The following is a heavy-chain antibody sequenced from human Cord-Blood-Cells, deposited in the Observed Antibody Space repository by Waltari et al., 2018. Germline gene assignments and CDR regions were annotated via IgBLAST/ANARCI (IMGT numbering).Heavy chain of an antibody. J-gene: IGHJ3*02. CDR2: IYYSGST. D-gene: IGHD3-3*01. Sequence: QLQLLESGAGMVKPPDTLSLTCTASGGSTSSSSSYWGWLRQPTGQGLGWIRSIYYSGSTYYNPSLKSRVTISVDTSKNQFSLKLSSVTAADTAVYYCASPYYDFWSGYYQEAFDIWGQGTMVTVSS. CDR1: GGSTSSSSSY. CDR3: ASPYYDFWSGYYQEAFDI. V-gene: IGHV4-39*01.